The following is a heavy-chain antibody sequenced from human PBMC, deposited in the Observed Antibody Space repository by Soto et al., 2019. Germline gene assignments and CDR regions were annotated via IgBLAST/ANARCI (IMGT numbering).Heavy chain of an antibody. CDR2: IRGAGGAT. V-gene: IGHV3-23*01. D-gene: IGHD1-26*01. CDR3: AKDHGTYASVGGDY. Sequence: EVQLLESGGGLVQPGGSLRLSCAASGFTFSNYAMSWVRQAPGKGLEWVSTIRGAGGATFSADSVTGRFTISRDYSTSTLLLQLNSMRAEDTAIYYCAKDHGTYASVGGDYWGQGTLVTVSS. J-gene: IGHJ4*02. CDR1: GFTFSNYA.